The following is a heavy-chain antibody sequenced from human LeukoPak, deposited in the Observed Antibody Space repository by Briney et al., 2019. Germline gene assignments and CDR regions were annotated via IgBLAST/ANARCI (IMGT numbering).Heavy chain of an antibody. V-gene: IGHV1-46*01. D-gene: IGHD1-1*01. J-gene: IGHJ5*02. CDR1: GYTFTSYY. CDR2: INPSRGST. CDR3: ARCRYELFCNWFAP. Sequence: ASVKVSCKASGYTFTSYYLHWVRQAPGQGLEWMGIINPSRGSTSYAQKLQGRVTMTRDTSTSTVYMEVSSLRSEDTAVYYCARCRYELFCNWFAPWGQGTLVTVSS.